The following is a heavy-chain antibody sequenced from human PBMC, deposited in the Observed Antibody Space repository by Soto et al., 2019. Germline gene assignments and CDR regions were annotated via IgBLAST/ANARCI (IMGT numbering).Heavy chain of an antibody. J-gene: IGHJ4*02. D-gene: IGHD2-2*01. CDR1: GGTFSSYA. V-gene: IGHV1-69*12. CDR3: ARDRRPHCISTRCYAFDY. CDR2: IIPIFGTA. Sequence: QVQLVQSGAEVKKPGSSVKVSCKASGGTFSSYAISWVRQAPGQGLEWMGGIIPIFGTANYAQKFQGRVTITADESTSTAYRELSSLRSEDTAVYSCARDRRPHCISTRCYAFDYWGQGTLVTVSS.